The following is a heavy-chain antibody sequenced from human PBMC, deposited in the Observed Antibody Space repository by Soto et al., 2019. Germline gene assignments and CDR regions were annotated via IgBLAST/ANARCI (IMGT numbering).Heavy chain of an antibody. V-gene: IGHV3-11*05. CDR3: AREYYYTMDV. J-gene: IGHJ6*04. CDR2: IDSSTKYT. CDR1: VFTFRDYY. Sequence: QVQLVESGGGLVRPGGSLRLSCEASVFTFRDYYMTWFRQAPGKGLAWLSYIDSSTKYTNSADSVKGRFTISRDNAKTSLYLQMNILRADDTAVYYGAREYYYTMDVWGKGTMVTVSS.